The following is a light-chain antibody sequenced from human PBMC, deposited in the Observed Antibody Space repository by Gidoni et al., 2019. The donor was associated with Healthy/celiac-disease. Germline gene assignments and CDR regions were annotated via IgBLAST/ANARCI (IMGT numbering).Light chain of an antibody. J-gene: IGKJ3*01. Sequence: DIVMPQFPLSLPVTPGEPASISCRSSQSLLHSNGYNYLDWYLQKPGQSPQLLIYLGSNRAARVPDRFSGSGSGTDFTLKISKVEAENVGVYYCMQALQTPRTFGPXTKVDIK. CDR3: MQALQTPRT. V-gene: IGKV2-28*01. CDR2: LGS. CDR1: QSLLHSNGYNY.